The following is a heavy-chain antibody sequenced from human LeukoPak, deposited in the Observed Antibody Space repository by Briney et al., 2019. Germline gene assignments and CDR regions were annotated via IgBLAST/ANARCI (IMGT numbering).Heavy chain of an antibody. Sequence: GGSLRLSCAASGFTFSSYSMNWVRQAPGKGLEWVSYISSSSNTIYYADSVKGRFTISRDNAKNSLYLQMNSLRAEDTAVYYCARMIYGSGPLDFDYWGQGTLVTVSS. D-gene: IGHD3-10*01. J-gene: IGHJ4*02. CDR2: ISSSSNTI. V-gene: IGHV3-48*01. CDR1: GFTFSSYS. CDR3: ARMIYGSGPLDFDY.